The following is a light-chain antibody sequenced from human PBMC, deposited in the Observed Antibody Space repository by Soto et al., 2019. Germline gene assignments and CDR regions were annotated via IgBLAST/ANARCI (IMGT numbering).Light chain of an antibody. CDR2: DSS. J-gene: IGKJ5*01. V-gene: IGKV3-11*01. CDR3: QQRKHWPPIT. Sequence: EIVMTQSPATLSVSPGETATLSCRSSQIVDKFLAWYQQRPGQPPRLLIFDSSNRATGVPVRFSGSGSGTVFTLTIGSLEPDDSSIYYCQQRKHWPPITFGQGTRLEIK. CDR1: QIVDKF.